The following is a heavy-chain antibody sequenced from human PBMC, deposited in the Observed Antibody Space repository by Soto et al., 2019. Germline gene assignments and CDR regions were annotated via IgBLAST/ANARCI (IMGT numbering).Heavy chain of an antibody. CDR2: IYYSGST. V-gene: IGHV4-30-4*01. CDR3: ARAGLSSGWFKAPGFGY. Sequence: SETLSLTCTVSGGSISSGDYYWSWIRQPPGKGLEWIGYIYYSGSTYYNPSLKSRVTISVDTSKNQFSLKLSSVTAADTAVYYCARAGLSSGWFKAPGFGYWGQGTLVTVSS. J-gene: IGHJ4*02. CDR1: GGSISSGDYY. D-gene: IGHD6-19*01.